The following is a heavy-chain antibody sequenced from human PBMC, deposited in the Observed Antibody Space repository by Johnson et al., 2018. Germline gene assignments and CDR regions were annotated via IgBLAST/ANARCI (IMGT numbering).Heavy chain of an antibody. V-gene: IGHV3-9*01. CDR1: GFTFDDYA. D-gene: IGHD3-22*01. J-gene: IGHJ2*01. CDR2: LNWNSGSL. CDR3: ARLGRYYYDSSGYFSWYFDL. Sequence: VQLVQSGGGLVQPGRSLRLSCPASGFTFDDYAMHWVRQAPGKGLEWVSGLNWNSGSLGYADSVKGRFTISRDNSKNTLDLQMNSLRAEDTAVYYCARLGRYYYDSSGYFSWYFDLWGRGTLVTVSS.